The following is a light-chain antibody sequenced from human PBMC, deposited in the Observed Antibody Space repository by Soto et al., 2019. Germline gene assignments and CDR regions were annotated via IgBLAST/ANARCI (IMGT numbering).Light chain of an antibody. CDR1: TGAVTSGYY. J-gene: IGLJ2*01. CDR3: LLYYGGAQLV. V-gene: IGLV7-43*01. CDR2: XXX. Sequence: QTVVTQEPSLTVSPGGTVTLTCASSTGAVTSGYYPNWFQQKPGQAPRALIYXXXXXXXXXXAXXXXSLLGGKAALTLSGVQPEDXAEYYCLLYYGGAQLVFGGGTKLTVL.